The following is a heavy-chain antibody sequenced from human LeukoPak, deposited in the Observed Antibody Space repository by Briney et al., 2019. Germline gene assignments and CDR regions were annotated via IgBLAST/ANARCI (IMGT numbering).Heavy chain of an antibody. D-gene: IGHD1-20*01. V-gene: IGHV4-4*07. J-gene: IGHJ6*03. Sequence: SETLSLTCTVSGGSISSYYWSWIRQPAGKGLEWIGRIYTSGSTNYNPSLKSRVTMSVDTSKNQFSLKLSSVTAADTAVYYCARDANKHGITGTQYYYYYYVDVWGKGTTVTVSS. CDR2: IYTSGST. CDR3: ARDANKHGITGTQYYYYYYVDV. CDR1: GGSISSYY.